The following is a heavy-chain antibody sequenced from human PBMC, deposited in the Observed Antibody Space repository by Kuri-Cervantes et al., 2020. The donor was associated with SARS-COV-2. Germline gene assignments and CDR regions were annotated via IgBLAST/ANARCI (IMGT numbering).Heavy chain of an antibody. V-gene: IGHV3-74*01. CDR2: INSDGRST. CDR3: ARQMMSSITIFGVVITRNWFDP. Sequence: LSLTCAASGFTFSSYWMHWVRQAPGKGLVWVSRINSDGRSTSYADSVKGRFTISRDNSKNTLYLQMNSLRAEDTAVYYCARQMMSSITIFGVVITRNWFDPWGQGTLVTVSS. CDR1: GFTFSSYW. D-gene: IGHD3-3*01. J-gene: IGHJ5*02.